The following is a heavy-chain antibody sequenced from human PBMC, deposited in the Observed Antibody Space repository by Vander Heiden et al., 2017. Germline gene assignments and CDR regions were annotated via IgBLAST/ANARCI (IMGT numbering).Heavy chain of an antibody. CDR2: IRNKAASHTT. V-gene: IGHV3-72*01. D-gene: IGHD3-22*01. J-gene: IGHJ1*01. CDR1: GFTFSAHY. Sequence: EVQLVESGGGLVQPGGSLSLSCVGSGFTFSAHYMDWVRQAPGKGLEWVGRIRNKAASHTTAYAASVEGRFAISRDDSKNSLYLQLNSLKTEDTAMYYCATSPSSGYNWGQGTQVTVSS. CDR3: ATSPSSGYN.